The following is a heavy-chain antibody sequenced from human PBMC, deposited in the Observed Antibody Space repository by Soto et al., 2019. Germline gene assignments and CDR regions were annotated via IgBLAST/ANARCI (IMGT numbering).Heavy chain of an antibody. CDR3: ARAKGLVTVTTSWFDP. CDR1: GGSINSGDYY. Sequence: PSETLSLTXTVSGGSINSGDYYWSWIRQPPGKGLEWIGYIYYSGSTYYNPSLKSRVSISADTSKNQFSLKLSSVTAADTAVYYCARAKGLVTVTTSWFDPWGQGTLVTVSS. J-gene: IGHJ5*02. D-gene: IGHD4-17*01. CDR2: IYYSGST. V-gene: IGHV4-30-4*01.